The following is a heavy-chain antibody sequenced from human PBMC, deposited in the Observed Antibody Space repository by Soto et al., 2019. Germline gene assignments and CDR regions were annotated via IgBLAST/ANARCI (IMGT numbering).Heavy chain of an antibody. CDR3: ARDFSDYKYPRPGRGPRPDAFDI. D-gene: IGHD4-4*01. CDR1: GFTFSSYS. V-gene: IGHV3-48*01. J-gene: IGHJ3*02. CDR2: ISSSSSTI. Sequence: PGGSLRLSCAASGFTFSSYSMNWVRQAPGKGLEWVSYISSSSSTIYYADSVKGRFTISRDNAKNSLYLQMNSLRAEDTAVYYCARDFSDYKYPRPGRGPRPDAFDIWGQGTMVTVSS.